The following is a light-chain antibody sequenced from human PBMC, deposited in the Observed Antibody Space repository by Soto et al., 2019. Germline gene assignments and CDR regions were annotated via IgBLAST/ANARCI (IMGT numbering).Light chain of an antibody. CDR2: SAS. J-gene: IGKJ5*01. CDR1: RHFGSS. CDR3: QQYYSYPLT. Sequence: AIRMTQSPSSIPASPGDTVTITCRASRHFGSSVAWYQQKSGAPPRLLIYSASTLHSGVPSRFTGSPSGTDFTLTISRLTSDDFATYYCQQYYSYPLTFGQGTRLDIK. V-gene: IGKV1-8*01.